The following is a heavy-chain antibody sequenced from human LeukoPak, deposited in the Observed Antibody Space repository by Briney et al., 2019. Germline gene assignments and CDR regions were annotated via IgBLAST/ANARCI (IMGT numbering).Heavy chain of an antibody. CDR2: ISWNSGSI. CDR3: AKDKWMDYCYGMDV. J-gene: IGHJ6*02. CDR1: GFTFDDYA. V-gene: IGHV3-9*01. D-gene: IGHD6-19*01. Sequence: GRSLRLSCAASGFTFDDYAMHWVRQAPGKGLEWVSGISWNSGSIGYADSVKGRFTISRDNAKNSLYLQMNSLRAEDTALYYCAKDKWMDYCYGMDVWGQGTTVTVSS.